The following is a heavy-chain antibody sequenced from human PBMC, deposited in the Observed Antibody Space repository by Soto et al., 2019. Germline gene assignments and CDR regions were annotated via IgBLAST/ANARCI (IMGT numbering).Heavy chain of an antibody. CDR1: GFTFTNYW. V-gene: IGHV3-74*01. CDR3: ARVRSGSYDWFDP. J-gene: IGHJ5*02. Sequence: EVQLVESGGGLVQPGGSLRLSCAASGFTFTNYWMHWVRQAPGKGLMWVSRINPDGSRTTYADSVKGRFAIFRDKAKNTLYLQMNSLRAEDTAVYYCARVRSGSYDWFDPWCQGTLVTVSS. CDR2: INPDGSRT. D-gene: IGHD3-10*01.